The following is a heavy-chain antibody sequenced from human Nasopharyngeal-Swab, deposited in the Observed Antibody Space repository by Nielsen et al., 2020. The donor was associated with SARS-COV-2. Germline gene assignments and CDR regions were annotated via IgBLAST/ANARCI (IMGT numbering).Heavy chain of an antibody. V-gene: IGHV3-33*01. D-gene: IGHD3-10*01. J-gene: IGHJ6*02. CDR3: ARDGAKWFGELHPYYYGVDV. CDR2: IWYDGSNK. Sequence: WIRQPPGKGLEWVAVIWYDGSNKYYADSVKGRFTISRDNSKNTLYLQMNSLRAEDTAVYYCARDGAKWFGELHPYYYGVDVWGQGTTVTVS.